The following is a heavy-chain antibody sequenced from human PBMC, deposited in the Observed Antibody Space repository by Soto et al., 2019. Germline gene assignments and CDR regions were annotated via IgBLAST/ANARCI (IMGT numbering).Heavy chain of an antibody. Sequence: GGSLRLSCAASGFTFSSYIMNCVRQAPGKGLEWVSSISSSSSYIYYADSVKGRFTISRDNAKNSLYLQMNSLRAEDTAVYYCVTEGRSRTSCNTGCDFDLWGQGTRVTVSS. CDR1: GFTFSSYI. CDR2: ISSSSSYI. CDR3: VTEGRSRTSCNTGCDFDL. D-gene: IGHD2-2*02. J-gene: IGHJ3*01. V-gene: IGHV3-21*01.